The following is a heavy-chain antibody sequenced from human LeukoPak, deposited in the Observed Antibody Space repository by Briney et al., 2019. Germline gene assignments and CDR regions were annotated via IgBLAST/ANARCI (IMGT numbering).Heavy chain of an antibody. J-gene: IGHJ2*01. D-gene: IGHD6-19*01. CDR2: ITNNGSYI. CDR3: ALAGSAAVAACTDWYFDL. V-gene: IGHV3-21*01. CDR1: GFTFSTYA. Sequence: PGGSLRLSCAASGFTFSTYAMNWVRQAPGKGLEYVSSITNNGSYIYYADSLKGSFTVSRDNSKNSLFLQMISLRAEDTAIYYCALAGSAAVAACTDWYFDLWGRGTLVTVSS.